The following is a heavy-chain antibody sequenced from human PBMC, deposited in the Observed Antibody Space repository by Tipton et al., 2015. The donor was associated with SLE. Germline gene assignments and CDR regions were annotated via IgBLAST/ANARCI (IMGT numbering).Heavy chain of an antibody. D-gene: IGHD3-9*01. CDR3: ARLVGGYDVLAGYYQRYFDY. CDR1: GDSISSSSNY. J-gene: IGHJ4*02. CDR2: FYYSGST. Sequence: TLSLTCTVSGDSISSSSNYWGWIRQPPGKGLVGIGCFYYSGSTYSNPSLQSRVTISVDTSKNHSSLTVTSVPAADTAVYDWARLVGGYDVLAGYYQRYFDYWGQGTLVTVSS. V-gene: IGHV4-39*01.